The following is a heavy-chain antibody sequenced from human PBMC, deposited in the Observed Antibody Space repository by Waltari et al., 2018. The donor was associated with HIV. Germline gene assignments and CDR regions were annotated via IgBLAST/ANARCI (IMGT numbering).Heavy chain of an antibody. V-gene: IGHV4-61*02. CDR1: GGSISSDSYY. CDR2: IYTSGST. D-gene: IGHD5-18*01. J-gene: IGHJ3*02. CDR3: ARRGIQLWFYAFDI. Sequence: QVQLQESGPGLVKPSQTLSLTCTVSGGSISSDSYYWSWIRQPAGKGLEWIGRIYTSGSTNYNPSLRSRVTISVDTSKNQFSLKLSSVTAADTAVYYCARRGIQLWFYAFDIWGQGTMVTVSS.